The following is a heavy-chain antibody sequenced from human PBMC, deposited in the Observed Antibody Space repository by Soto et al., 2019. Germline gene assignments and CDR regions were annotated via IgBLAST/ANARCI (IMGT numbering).Heavy chain of an antibody. J-gene: IGHJ3*02. D-gene: IGHD3-22*01. CDR2: ISPIFGTA. V-gene: IGHV1-69*13. Sequence: SVKVSCKASGGTFSSYAISWVRQAPGQGLEWMGGISPIFGTANYAQKFQGRVTITADESTSTAYMELSSLRSEDTAVYYCASYYYDSSGRPHDAFDIWGQGTMVTVSS. CDR3: ASYYYDSSGRPHDAFDI. CDR1: GGTFSSYA.